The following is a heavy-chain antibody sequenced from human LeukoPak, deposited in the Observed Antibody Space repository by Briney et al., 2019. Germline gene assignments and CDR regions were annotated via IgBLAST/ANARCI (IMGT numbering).Heavy chain of an antibody. Sequence: SETLSLTCTVSGYSINSIYYWGWIRQPPGKGLEWIGNIYYSGSTYYNPSLKSRVTISVDTSKNQFSLKLTSVTAADTAVYYCASGMDRLYYGSGRYYTLPFDPWGQGTLVTVSS. D-gene: IGHD3-10*01. CDR2: IYYSGST. CDR1: GYSINSIYY. CDR3: ASGMDRLYYGSGRYYTLPFDP. J-gene: IGHJ5*02. V-gene: IGHV4-38-2*02.